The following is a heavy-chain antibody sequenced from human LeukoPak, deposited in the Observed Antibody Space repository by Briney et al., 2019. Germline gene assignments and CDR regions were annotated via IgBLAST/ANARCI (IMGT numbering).Heavy chain of an antibody. Sequence: GGSLRLSCAASGFTVSSNYMNWVRQAPGKGLEWVSYISSSSSTIYYADSVKGRFTISRDNAKNSLYLQMNSLRVEDTAVYYCAREGGDYGDYWGQGTLVTVSS. J-gene: IGHJ4*02. V-gene: IGHV3-48*04. D-gene: IGHD3-16*01. CDR1: GFTVSSNY. CDR3: AREGGDYGDY. CDR2: ISSSSSTI.